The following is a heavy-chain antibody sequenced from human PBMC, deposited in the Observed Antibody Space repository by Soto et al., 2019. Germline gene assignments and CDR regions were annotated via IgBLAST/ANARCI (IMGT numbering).Heavy chain of an antibody. D-gene: IGHD2-21*02. J-gene: IGHJ4*02. CDR2: ISASNGNT. V-gene: IGHV1-18*01. CDR3: ARCGGYCYEDY. Sequence: QVQLVQSGAELKKPGASVKVSCKASGYAFTSFGISWVRQAPGQGLEWMGWISASNGNTDFAEKLQGRVTMTTDTSTSTAYMELRSLRSDDTAVYYCARCGGYCYEDYWGQGTLVTVSS. CDR1: GYAFTSFG.